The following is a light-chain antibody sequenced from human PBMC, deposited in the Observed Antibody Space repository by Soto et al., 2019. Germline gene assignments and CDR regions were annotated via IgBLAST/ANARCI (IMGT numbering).Light chain of an antibody. CDR1: QSVLHRSNGNSY. V-gene: IGKV4-1*01. J-gene: IGKJ3*01. CDR2: WSS. CDR3: QQYQSIPFT. Sequence: DIVMTQSPDFLAVSLGERATIKCRSSQSVLHRSNGNSYVAWYQQKPGQPPKLLIYWSSTRESGVPDRFSGSGSGTDFTLTVNSLQAEDAAVHYCQQYQSIPFTFGPGTKVHI.